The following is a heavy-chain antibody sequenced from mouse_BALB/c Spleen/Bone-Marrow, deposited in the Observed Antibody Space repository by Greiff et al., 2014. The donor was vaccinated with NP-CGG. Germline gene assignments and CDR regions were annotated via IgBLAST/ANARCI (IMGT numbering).Heavy chain of an antibody. Sequence: EVKVVESGGGLVKPGGSLKLSCAASGFIFSDYYMYWVRQTPEKRLEWVATISDGGSYTYYPDSAKGRFTISRDHAKNNLYLQMSSLKSEDTAMYYCARGIRYYGSIYGYLDVWGAGTAVTVSS. CDR2: ISDGGSYT. J-gene: IGHJ1*01. V-gene: IGHV5-4*02. CDR1: GFIFSDYY. CDR3: ARGIRYYGSIYGYLDV. D-gene: IGHD1-1*01.